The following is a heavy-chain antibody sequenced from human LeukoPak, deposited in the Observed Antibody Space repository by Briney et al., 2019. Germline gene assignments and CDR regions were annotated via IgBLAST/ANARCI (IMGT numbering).Heavy chain of an antibody. CDR3: AKFIGDYGGWNAFDI. Sequence: GGSLRLSCAASGFTFSSYAMHWVRQAPGKGLEWVAVISYDGSNKYYADSVKGRFTISRDNSKNTLYLQMNSLRAEDTAVYYCAKFIGDYGGWNAFDIWGQGTMVTVSS. CDR1: GFTFSSYA. CDR2: ISYDGSNK. D-gene: IGHD4-17*01. V-gene: IGHV3-30*04. J-gene: IGHJ3*02.